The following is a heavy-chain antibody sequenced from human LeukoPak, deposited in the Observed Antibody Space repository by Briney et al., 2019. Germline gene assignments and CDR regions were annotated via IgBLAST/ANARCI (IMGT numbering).Heavy chain of an antibody. CDR1: GYTFTGYY. CDR3: ARGVVRGAIHI. Sequence: GASVKVSCKASGYTFTGYYMHWVRQAPGQGLEWMGWINPNSGGTNCRVTMTRVTSISTAYMELSRLRSDDTAVYYCARGVVRGAIHIWGQGTMVTVSS. V-gene: IGHV1-2*02. J-gene: IGHJ3*02. CDR2: INPNSGGT. D-gene: IGHD3-10*01.